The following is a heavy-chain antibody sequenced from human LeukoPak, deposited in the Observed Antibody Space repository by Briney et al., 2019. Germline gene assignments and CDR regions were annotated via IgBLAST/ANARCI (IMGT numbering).Heavy chain of an antibody. Sequence: GGSLRLSCAASGFTFDDYAVHWVRQAPGKGLAWASGISWNSGSIGYADSVKGRFTISRDNAKNSLYLQMNGLRAEDTALYYCAKDGLHGYGSGSYFDYWGQGTLVTVSS. CDR1: GFTFDDYA. J-gene: IGHJ4*02. D-gene: IGHD3-10*01. CDR3: AKDGLHGYGSGSYFDY. CDR2: ISWNSGSI. V-gene: IGHV3-9*01.